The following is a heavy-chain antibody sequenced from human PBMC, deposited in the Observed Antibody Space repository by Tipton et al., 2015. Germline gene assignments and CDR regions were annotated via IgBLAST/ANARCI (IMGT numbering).Heavy chain of an antibody. J-gene: IGHJ4*02. CDR2: IYYSGST. V-gene: IGHV4-39*01. Sequence: TLSLTCTVSGGSVTNINYYWGWIRQPPGKGLEWIGSIYYSGSTYYNPSLKSRVTLSIDTSKNQFSLKLSSVTAADTAVYYCARIYSNYVHAYWGQGTLATVSS. CDR3: ARIYSNYVHAY. D-gene: IGHD4-11*01. CDR1: GGSVTNINYY.